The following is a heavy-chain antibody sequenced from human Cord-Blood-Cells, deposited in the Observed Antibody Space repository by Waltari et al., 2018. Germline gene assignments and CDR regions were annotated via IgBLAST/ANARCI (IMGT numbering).Heavy chain of an antibody. J-gene: IGHJ5*02. D-gene: IGHD7-27*01. Sequence: QVQLVESGGGGVQPGRSRRLSCAASGFTSSSYAWHWVRQAPGKGLEWVAVISYDGSNKYYADSVKGRFTISRDNSKNTLYLQMNSLRAEDTAVYYCAREGVNWGSASWFDPWGQGTLVTVSS. CDR3: AREGVNWGSASWFDP. CDR1: GFTSSSYA. CDR2: ISYDGSNK. V-gene: IGHV3-30*04.